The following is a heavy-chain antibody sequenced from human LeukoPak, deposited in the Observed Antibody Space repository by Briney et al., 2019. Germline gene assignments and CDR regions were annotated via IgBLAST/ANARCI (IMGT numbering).Heavy chain of an antibody. V-gene: IGHV3-23*01. CDR3: AKSSYDILAGCYYFDY. Sequence: SGGSLRLSCAASGFTFSTYAMSSVRQAPGKGLEWVSAISGGAGTTYYADSVKGRFTISRDNSKNTLYLQMSSLRAEDTAVYYCAKSSYDILAGCYYFDYWGQGALVTVSS. CDR1: GFTFSTYA. CDR2: ISGGAGTT. D-gene: IGHD3-9*01. J-gene: IGHJ4*02.